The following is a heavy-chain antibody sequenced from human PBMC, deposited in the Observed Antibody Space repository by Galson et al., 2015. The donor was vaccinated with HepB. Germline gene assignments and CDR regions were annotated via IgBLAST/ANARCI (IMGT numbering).Heavy chain of an antibody. V-gene: IGHV1-24*01. CDR1: GYTLTELS. J-gene: IGHJ3*02. CDR2: FDPEDGET. Sequence: SVKVSCKVSGYTLTELSMHWVRQAPGKGLEWMGGFDPEDGETIYAQKFQGRVTMTEDTSTDTAYMELSSLRSEDTAVYYCATGHSIYDAFDIWGQGTMVTVSS. D-gene: IGHD2/OR15-2a*01. CDR3: ATGHSIYDAFDI.